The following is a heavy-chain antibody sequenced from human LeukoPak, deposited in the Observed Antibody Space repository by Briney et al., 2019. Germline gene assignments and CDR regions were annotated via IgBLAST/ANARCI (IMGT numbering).Heavy chain of an antibody. J-gene: IGHJ4*02. Sequence: PSETLSLTCAVSGGSITSNNWWSGVRQPPGKGLAWIGEVYHSGSTNYNPPLKSRIPISVDKSKHQLALKLTAVTAADTAVYYCARDRYISNWFFDRWGQGTLVTVSS. V-gene: IGHV4-4*02. D-gene: IGHD3-3*02. CDR2: VYHSGST. CDR1: GGSITSNNW. CDR3: ARDRYISNWFFDR.